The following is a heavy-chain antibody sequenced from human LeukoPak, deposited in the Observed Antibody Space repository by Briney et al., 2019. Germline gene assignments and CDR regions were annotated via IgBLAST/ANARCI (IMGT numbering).Heavy chain of an antibody. V-gene: IGHV5-51*01. D-gene: IGHD3-9*01. Sequence: GESPKISCQGSGYIFTSYWIGWVRQMPGKGLEWMGIIYPGDSDTRYSPSFQGQVTISADKSISTAYLQWSSLKASDTAMYYCARHLTGYTDYLDYWGQGTLVTVSS. CDR1: GYIFTSYW. J-gene: IGHJ4*02. CDR3: ARHLTGYTDYLDY. CDR2: IYPGDSDT.